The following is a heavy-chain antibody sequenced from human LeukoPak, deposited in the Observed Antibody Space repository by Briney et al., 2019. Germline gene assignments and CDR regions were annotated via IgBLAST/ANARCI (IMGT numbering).Heavy chain of an antibody. CDR1: GATFSSYA. CDR2: IIPIFGTA. CDR3: ASAYYYDSSGTY. J-gene: IGHJ4*02. V-gene: IGHV1-69*05. Sequence: SVKVSCKASGATFSSYAISWVRQAPGQGLEWMGRIIPIFGTANYAQKFQGRVTITTDESTSTAYMELSSLRSEDTAVYYCASAYYYDSSGTYWGQGTLVTVSS. D-gene: IGHD3-22*01.